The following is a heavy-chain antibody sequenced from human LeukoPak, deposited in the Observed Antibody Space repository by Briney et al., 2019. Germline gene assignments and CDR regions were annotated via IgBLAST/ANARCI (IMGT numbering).Heavy chain of an antibody. D-gene: IGHD2-15*01. J-gene: IGHJ4*02. Sequence: SETLSLTCTVSGGSISSSYWSWIRQPAGKGLEWIGRIYLSETTNYNPSLKSRVTMSVDTSKNQFSLKVSSVTAADTAVYYCARLWSTDCNGGSCPHQPNYWGQGTLVTVSS. V-gene: IGHV4-4*07. CDR1: GGSISSSY. CDR3: ARLWSTDCNGGSCPHQPNY. CDR2: IYLSETT.